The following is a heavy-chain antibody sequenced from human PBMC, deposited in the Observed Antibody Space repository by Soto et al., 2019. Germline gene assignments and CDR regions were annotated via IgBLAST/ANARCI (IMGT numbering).Heavy chain of an antibody. CDR1: GFTFDDYA. CDR3: ARGKGPGTALYNWLDP. V-gene: IGHV3-9*01. Sequence: EVQLVESGGGLVQPGRSQRLSCAASGFTFDDYAMHWVRKAPGKGLEWVSGISWNSGTIGYADSVKGRFTISRDNAKNSLYLQMNSLRAEDTALYYCARGKGPGTALYNWLDPWGQGTLVTVSS. CDR2: ISWNSGTI. D-gene: IGHD1-1*01. J-gene: IGHJ5*02.